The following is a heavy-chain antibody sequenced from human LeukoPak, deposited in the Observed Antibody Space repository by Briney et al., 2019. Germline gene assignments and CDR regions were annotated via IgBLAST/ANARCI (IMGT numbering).Heavy chain of an antibody. J-gene: IGHJ4*02. CDR3: ARRVGYSYGYYFDY. CDR2: IYTGGSDT. D-gene: IGHD5-18*01. Sequence: GASLKICCKGGGYSITSCLIGWVRQMPGKVLEWMGIIYTGGSDTRYSPFFGCQVTIPAEKSISTAYLQWSSLKASDTAMYSGARRVGYSYGYYFDYSGQGTLVTVSS. V-gene: IGHV5-51*01. CDR1: GYSITSCL.